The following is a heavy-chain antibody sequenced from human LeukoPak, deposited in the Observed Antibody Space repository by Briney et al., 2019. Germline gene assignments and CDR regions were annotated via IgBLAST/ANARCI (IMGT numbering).Heavy chain of an antibody. D-gene: IGHD3-9*01. CDR3: ARTLTGYYMDYYYGMDV. V-gene: IGHV1-18*01. CDR1: GYTFTSYG. CDR2: ISAYNGNT. J-gene: IGHJ6*02. Sequence: ASVKVSCKASGYTFTSYGISRVRQAPGQGLEWMGWISAYNGNTNYAQKLQGRVTMTTDTSTSTAYMELRSLRSDDTAVYYCARTLTGYYMDYYYGMDVWGQGTTVTVSS.